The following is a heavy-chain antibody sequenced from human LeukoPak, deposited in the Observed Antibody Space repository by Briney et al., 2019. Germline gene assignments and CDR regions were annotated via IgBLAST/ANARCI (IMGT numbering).Heavy chain of an antibody. V-gene: IGHV3-30*03. D-gene: IGHD3-10*01. CDR3: ASAGERYYYGSGAFDY. CDR2: ISYDGSNK. CDR1: GFTFDDYG. J-gene: IGHJ4*02. Sequence: GGSLRLSCAASGFTFDDYGMSWVRQAPGKGLEWVAVISYDGSNKYYADSVKGRFTISRDNSKNTLYLQMNSLRAEDTAVYYCASAGERYYYGSGAFDYWGQGTLVTVSS.